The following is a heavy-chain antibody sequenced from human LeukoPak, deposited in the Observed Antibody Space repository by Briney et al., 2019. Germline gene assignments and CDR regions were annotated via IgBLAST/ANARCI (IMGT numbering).Heavy chain of an antibody. J-gene: IGHJ5*02. CDR2: ISGSGGTT. D-gene: IGHD3-10*01. CDR1: GFTFRSYG. CDR3: ANFLWFGECS. V-gene: IGHV3-23*01. Sequence: PGGSLRLSCAASGFTFRSYGMSWVRQAPGKGLEWVSAISGSGGTTYYADSVKGRFTISRDNSKNTLYLQMNSLRAEDTAIYYCANFLWFGECSWGQGTLVTVSS.